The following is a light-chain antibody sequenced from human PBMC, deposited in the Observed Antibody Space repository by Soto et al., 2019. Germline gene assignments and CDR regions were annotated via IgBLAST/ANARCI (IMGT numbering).Light chain of an antibody. V-gene: IGKV3-20*01. CDR2: GAS. Sequence: EIVLTQSPGTLSLSLGERATLSCRASQSISSSYLAWYQQKPGQAPRLLIYGASSRATGIPDRFSGSGSGTDFTLTISRLDPEDFAGYYCQQYGRTFGQGPKVEIK. CDR3: QQYGRT. J-gene: IGKJ1*01. CDR1: QSISSSY.